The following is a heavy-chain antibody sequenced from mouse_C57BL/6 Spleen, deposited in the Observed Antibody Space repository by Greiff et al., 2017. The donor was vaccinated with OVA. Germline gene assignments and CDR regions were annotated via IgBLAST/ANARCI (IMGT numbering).Heavy chain of an antibody. V-gene: IGHV1-4*01. J-gene: IGHJ1*03. Sequence: QVQLKESGAELARPGASVKMSCKASGYTFTSYTMHWVKQRPGQGLEWIGYINPSSGYTKYNQKFKDKATLTADKSSSTAYMQLSSLTSEDSAVYYCARRGAPSGYFDVWGTGTTVTVSS. CDR2: INPSSGYT. CDR1: GYTFTSYT. CDR3: ARRGAPSGYFDV.